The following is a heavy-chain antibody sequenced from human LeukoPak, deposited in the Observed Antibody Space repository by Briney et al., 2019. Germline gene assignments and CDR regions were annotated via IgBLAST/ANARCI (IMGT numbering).Heavy chain of an antibody. V-gene: IGHV1-69*05. D-gene: IGHD6-19*01. J-gene: IGHJ4*02. CDR2: IIPIFGTA. CDR1: GGTFSSYD. CDR3: AREGEYSSRSNGG. Sequence: ASVKVSCKASGGTFSSYDISWVRQAPGQGLEWMGRIIPIFGTANYAQKFQGRVTITTDESTSTDYMVRSSMRSEDTALYYCAREGEYSSRSNGGWGQGTLVTVSS.